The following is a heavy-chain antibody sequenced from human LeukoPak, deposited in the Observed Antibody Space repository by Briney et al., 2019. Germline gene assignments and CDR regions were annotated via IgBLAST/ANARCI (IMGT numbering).Heavy chain of an antibody. CDR2: IDTTTSYK. CDR1: GFTFSTHG. CDR3: ARGRSITILRGVAISDGFDI. J-gene: IGHJ3*02. Sequence: GGSVRLSCAASGFTFSTHGMNWVRQAPGKGLEWVSFIDTTTSYKYYADSVKGRFTLSRDNAKNSLYLQMNRLRADDTAFYYCARGRSITILRGVAISDGFDIWGQGTMVTVSS. D-gene: IGHD3-10*01. V-gene: IGHV3-21*01.